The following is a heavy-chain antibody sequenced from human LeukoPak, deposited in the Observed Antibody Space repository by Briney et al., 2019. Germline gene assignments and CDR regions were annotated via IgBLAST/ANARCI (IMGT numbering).Heavy chain of an antibody. Sequence: GGSLRLSCAASGFTFNDYYMSWIRQAPGKGLEWRSYINIGGTNTHYADSVKGRFTISRDNAKKSLYLEMNNLRAEDTAVYYCATDGAGFDTWGQGVLVTVSS. V-gene: IGHV3-11*01. CDR2: INIGGTNT. J-gene: IGHJ5*02. CDR3: ATDGAGFDT. CDR1: GFTFNDYY.